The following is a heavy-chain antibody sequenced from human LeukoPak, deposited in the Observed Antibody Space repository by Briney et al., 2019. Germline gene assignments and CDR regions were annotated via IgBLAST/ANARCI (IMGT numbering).Heavy chain of an antibody. CDR2: INSDGSSA. CDR1: GFTFSSYW. Sequence: PGGSLRLSCAASGFTFSSYWIHWVRQAPGKGLVWVSHINSDGSSATYADSVKGRLTISRDNAKNTVYLEMNSLRAEDTAVCYCARGGVGCFDYWGQGALVTV. D-gene: IGHD6-19*01. V-gene: IGHV3-74*01. CDR3: ARGGVGCFDY. J-gene: IGHJ4*02.